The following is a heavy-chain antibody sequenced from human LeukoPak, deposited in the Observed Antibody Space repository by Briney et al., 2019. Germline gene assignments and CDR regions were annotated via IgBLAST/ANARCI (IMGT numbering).Heavy chain of an antibody. V-gene: IGHV1-69*05. D-gene: IGHD2-15*01. CDR1: GGTFSSYA. CDR3: ASGSSPPSYFDY. Sequence: ASVKVSCKASGGTFSSYAISWVRLAPGQGLEWMGRIIPIFGTANYAQKFQGRVTITTDESTSTAYMELSSLRSEDTAVYYCASGSSPPSYFDYWGQGTLVTVSS. CDR2: IIPIFGTA. J-gene: IGHJ4*02.